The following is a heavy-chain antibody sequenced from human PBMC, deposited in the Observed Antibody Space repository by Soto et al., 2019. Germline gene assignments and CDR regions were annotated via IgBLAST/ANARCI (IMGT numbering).Heavy chain of an antibody. J-gene: IGHJ3*02. V-gene: IGHV4-59*01. CDR1: GCSISSYY. D-gene: IGHD2-15*01. Sequence: PSETLSLTCTVSGCSISSYYWSWIRQPPGKGLEWIGYIYYSGSTNYNPSLKSRVTISVDTSKNQFSLKLSSVTAADTAVYYCARELGYCSGGSCYDAFDIWGQGTMVTVSS. CDR3: ARELGYCSGGSCYDAFDI. CDR2: IYYSGST.